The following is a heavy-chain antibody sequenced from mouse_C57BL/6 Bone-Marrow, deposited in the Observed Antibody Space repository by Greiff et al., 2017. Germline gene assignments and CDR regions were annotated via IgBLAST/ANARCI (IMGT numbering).Heavy chain of an antibody. J-gene: IGHJ3*01. Sequence: VKLVESGAELARPGASVKLSCKASGYTFTSYGISWVKQRTGQGLEWIGEIYPRSGNTYYNEKFKGKATLTADKSSSTAYMELRSLTSEDSAVYFCAREDPIYYDYDEAWFAYWGQGTLVTGSA. D-gene: IGHD2-4*01. CDR3: AREDPIYYDYDEAWFAY. V-gene: IGHV1-81*01. CDR1: GYTFTSYG. CDR2: IYPRSGNT.